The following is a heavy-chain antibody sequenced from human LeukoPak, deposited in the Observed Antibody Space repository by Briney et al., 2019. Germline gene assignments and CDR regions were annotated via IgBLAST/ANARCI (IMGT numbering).Heavy chain of an antibody. CDR1: GFTFSSYA. Sequence: GGSLRLSCAASGFTFSSYAMSWVRQAPGKGLEWVSAISGSGGSTYYADSVKGRFTISRDNSKNTLYLQMNSLRAEDTAVYYCAKDLERYYGSGSNYWGQGTLVTVSS. CDR2: ISGSGGST. CDR3: AKDLERYYGSGSNY. V-gene: IGHV3-23*01. J-gene: IGHJ4*02. D-gene: IGHD3-10*01.